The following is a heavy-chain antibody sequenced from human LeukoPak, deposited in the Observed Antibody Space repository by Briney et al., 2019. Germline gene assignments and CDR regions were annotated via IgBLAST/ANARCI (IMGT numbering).Heavy chain of an antibody. D-gene: IGHD2-2*01. Sequence: GGSLRLSCAASGFTFSSYSMNWVRQAPGKGLEWVSSISSSSSYIYYADSVKGRLTISRDNAKNSLYLQMNSLRAEDTAVYYCASTYCSSTSCYYYWGQGTLVTVSS. V-gene: IGHV3-21*01. J-gene: IGHJ4*02. CDR1: GFTFSSYS. CDR2: ISSSSSYI. CDR3: ASTYCSSTSCYYY.